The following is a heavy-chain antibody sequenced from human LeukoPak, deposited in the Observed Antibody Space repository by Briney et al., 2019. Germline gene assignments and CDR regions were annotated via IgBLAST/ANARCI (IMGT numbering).Heavy chain of an antibody. J-gene: IGHJ4*02. CDR1: GYTFTSYG. D-gene: IGHD3-22*01. CDR2: ISAYNGNT. CDR3: ARDARPGYYYDSSGYYYFDY. V-gene: IGHV1-18*01. Sequence: ASVKVSCKASGYTFTSYGISWVRQAPGQGLEWMGWISAYNGNTSYAQKLQGRVTMTTDTSTSTAYMELRSLRSDDTAVYYCARDARPGYYYDSSGYYYFDYWGQGTLVTVSS.